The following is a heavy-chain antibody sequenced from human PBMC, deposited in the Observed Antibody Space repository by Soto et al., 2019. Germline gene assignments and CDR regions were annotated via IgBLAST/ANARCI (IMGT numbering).Heavy chain of an antibody. CDR1: GYTFTGYY. CDR3: AREKAADQNIIYYYYGMDV. V-gene: IGHV1-2*02. D-gene: IGHD6-13*01. J-gene: IGHJ6*02. CDR2: INPNSGGT. Sequence: QVQLVQSGAEVKKPGASVKISCKASGYTFTGYYMHWVRQAPGQGLEWMGWINPNSGGTNYAQKFQGRVTMTRDTSISTAYMELSRLRSDDTAVYYCAREKAADQNIIYYYYGMDVWGQGTTVTVSS.